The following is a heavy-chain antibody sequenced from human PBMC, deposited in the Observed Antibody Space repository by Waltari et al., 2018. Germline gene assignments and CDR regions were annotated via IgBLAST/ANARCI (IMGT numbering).Heavy chain of an antibody. Sequence: QVQLVQSGAEVKKPGSSVKVSCKASGGTFSSYAISWVRQAPGQGLEWMGRISPIFGTANYAQKFQGRVTSTADKSTSTAYMELSSLRSEDTAVYYCATSYCSGGSCYSDDWFDPWGQGTLVTVSS. CDR1: GGTFSSYA. D-gene: IGHD2-15*01. J-gene: IGHJ5*02. CDR2: ISPIFGTA. CDR3: ATSYCSGGSCYSDDWFDP. V-gene: IGHV1-69*08.